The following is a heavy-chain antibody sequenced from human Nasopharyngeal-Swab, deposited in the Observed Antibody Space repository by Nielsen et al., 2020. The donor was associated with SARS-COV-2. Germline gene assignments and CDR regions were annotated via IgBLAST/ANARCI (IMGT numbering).Heavy chain of an antibody. J-gene: IGHJ4*02. CDR2: IDPSDSYT. V-gene: IGHV5-10-1*01. D-gene: IGHD7-27*01. CDR3: ARQERGQLGFDY. CDR1: GYSFTSYW. Sequence: GGSLRLSCKGSGYSFTSYWISWVRQMPGKGLEWMGRIDPSDSYTNYSPSFQGHVTISADKSISTAYLQWSSLKASDTAMYYCARQERGQLGFDYWGQGTLVTVSS.